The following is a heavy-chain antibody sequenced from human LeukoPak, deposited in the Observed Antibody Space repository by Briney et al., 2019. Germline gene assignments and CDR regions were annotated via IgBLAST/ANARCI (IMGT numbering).Heavy chain of an antibody. CDR2: INSDGSST. CDR3: ARDRGGSAFDI. J-gene: IGHJ3*02. CDR1: GFTFRGYW. D-gene: IGHD3-10*01. V-gene: IGHV3-74*01. Sequence: PGGSLRLSCAPSGFTFRGYWMHWVRQAPGKGLVWVSRINSDGSSTSYADSVKGRFTISRDNAKNTLYLQMNSLRAEDTAVYHCARDRGGSAFDILGQGTMVTVSS.